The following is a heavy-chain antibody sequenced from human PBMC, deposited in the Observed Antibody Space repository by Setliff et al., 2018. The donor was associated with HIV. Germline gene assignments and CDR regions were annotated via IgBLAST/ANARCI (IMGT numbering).Heavy chain of an antibody. CDR1: GYTFTNYA. V-gene: IGHV7-4-1*02. CDR2: INTDTGNP. CDR3: ARGPPSQVDY. J-gene: IGHJ4*02. Sequence: ASVKVSCKASGYTFTNYAINWVRQAPGQGLEWMGWINTDTGNPTYAQGFTGRFVFSLDTSVNTAYLQISSLKTEDSDVYYCARGPPSQVDYWGQGTLVTVSS.